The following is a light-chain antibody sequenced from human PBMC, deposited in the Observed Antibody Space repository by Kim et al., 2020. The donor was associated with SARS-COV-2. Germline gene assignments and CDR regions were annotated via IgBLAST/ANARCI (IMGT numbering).Light chain of an antibody. Sequence: ATINCKSSQTVLYSANKKDYLAWYQQKVGQPPRLLIYWASTREFGVPDRFNGSGSGTDFTLTISGLQAEDVAVYYCQQYYTYPLSFGGGTKVDIK. V-gene: IGKV4-1*01. CDR3: QQYYTYPLS. CDR2: WAS. CDR1: QTVLYSANKKDY. J-gene: IGKJ4*01.